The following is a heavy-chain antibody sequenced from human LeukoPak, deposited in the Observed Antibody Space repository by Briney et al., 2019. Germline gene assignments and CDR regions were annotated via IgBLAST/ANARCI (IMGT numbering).Heavy chain of an antibody. CDR1: GATFISYA. Sequence: ASVKVSCKASGATFISYAMSWVRQAPGQGLEWMGWISAYNGNTNYAQKLQGRVTMTTDTSTSTAYMELRSLRSDDTAVYYCARSDGYGLVGIWGQGTMVTVSS. CDR3: ARSDGYGLVGI. D-gene: IGHD3-10*01. V-gene: IGHV1-18*01. J-gene: IGHJ3*02. CDR2: ISAYNGNT.